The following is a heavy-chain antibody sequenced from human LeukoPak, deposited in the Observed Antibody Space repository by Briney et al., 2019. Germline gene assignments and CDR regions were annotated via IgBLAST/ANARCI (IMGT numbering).Heavy chain of an antibody. V-gene: IGHV1-69*13. CDR2: IIPIFGTA. J-gene: IGHJ4*02. CDR1: GGTFSSYA. Sequence: SVKVSCKASGGTFSSYAISWVGQAPGQRVEWVGGIIPIFGTANYAQKFQGRVTITADESTSTAYMELSSLRSEDTAVYYCARDRDDIAAGYFDYWGQGTLVTVSS. D-gene: IGHD6-13*01. CDR3: ARDRDDIAAGYFDY.